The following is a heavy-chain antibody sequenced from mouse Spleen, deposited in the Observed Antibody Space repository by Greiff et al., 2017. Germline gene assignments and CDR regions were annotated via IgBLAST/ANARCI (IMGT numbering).Heavy chain of an antibody. D-gene: IGHD2-2*01. CDR3: ARRGYGYDGY. Sequence: VQLQQPGAELVRPGSSVKLSCKASGYTFTSYWMDWVKQRPGQGLEWIGNIYPSDSETHYNQKFKDKATLTVDKSSSTAYMQLSSLTSEDSAVYYCARRGYGYDGYWGQGTTLTVSS. CDR1: GYTFTSYW. V-gene: IGHV1-61*01. J-gene: IGHJ2*01. CDR2: IYPSDSET.